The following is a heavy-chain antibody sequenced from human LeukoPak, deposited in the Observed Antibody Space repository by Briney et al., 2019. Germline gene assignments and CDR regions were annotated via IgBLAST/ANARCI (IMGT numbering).Heavy chain of an antibody. D-gene: IGHD3-22*01. V-gene: IGHV3-23*01. CDR2: ISGSGGST. Sequence: GGSLRLSCAASGFTFSSYAMSWVRQAPGKGLEWVSAISGSGGSTYYADSVKGRFTISRDNAKNSLYLQMNSLRAEDTAVYYCARDGRVAYYYDSSGLDGFDIWGQGTMVTVSS. CDR3: ARDGRVAYYYDSSGLDGFDI. J-gene: IGHJ3*02. CDR1: GFTFSSYA.